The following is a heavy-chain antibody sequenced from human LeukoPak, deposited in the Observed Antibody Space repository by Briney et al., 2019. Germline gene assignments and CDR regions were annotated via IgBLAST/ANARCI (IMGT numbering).Heavy chain of an antibody. CDR3: ATRGIVVVPAAMKAEYFQH. Sequence: ASVKVSCKASGYTFTSYYMHWVRQAPGQGLEWMGIINPSGGSTSYAQKFQGRVTITADESTSTAYMELSSLRSEDTAVYYCATRGIVVVPAAMKAEYFQHWGQGTLVTVSS. V-gene: IGHV1-46*01. D-gene: IGHD2-2*01. CDR2: INPSGGST. CDR1: GYTFTSYY. J-gene: IGHJ1*01.